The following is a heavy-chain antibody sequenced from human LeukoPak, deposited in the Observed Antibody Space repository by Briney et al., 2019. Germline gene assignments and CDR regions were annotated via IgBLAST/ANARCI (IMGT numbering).Heavy chain of an antibody. J-gene: IGHJ4*02. CDR1: GNYW. CDR2: INGDGSWT. CDR3: VSFYETY. Sequence: GGSLRLSCAASGNYWMHWVRQAPGKGLVWVSHINGDGSWTTYADSMKGRFTISKDNAKNTVYLQMNNLRAEDTAVYYCVSFYETYWGRGTLVTVSS. V-gene: IGHV3-74*01. D-gene: IGHD2-2*01.